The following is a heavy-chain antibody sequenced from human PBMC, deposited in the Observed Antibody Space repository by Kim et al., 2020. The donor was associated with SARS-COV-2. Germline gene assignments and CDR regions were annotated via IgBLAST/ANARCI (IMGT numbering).Heavy chain of an antibody. CDR3: VPSSGYYYHFDY. J-gene: IGHJ4*02. CDR2: ISAYNGNT. Sequence: ASVKVSCKASGYTFTSYGISWVRQAPGQGLEWMGWISAYNGNTNYAQKLQGRVTMTTDTSTSTAYMELRSLRSDDTAVYYCVPSSGYYYHFDYWGQGTLVTVSS. V-gene: IGHV1-18*01. CDR1: GYTFTSYG. D-gene: IGHD3-22*01.